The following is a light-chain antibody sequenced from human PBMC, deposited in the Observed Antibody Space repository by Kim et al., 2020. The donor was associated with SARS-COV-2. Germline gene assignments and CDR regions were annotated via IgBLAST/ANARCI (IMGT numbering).Light chain of an antibody. V-gene: IGLV1-40*01. CDR1: VSNLGSGYD. Sequence: QSVLTHPSSVSGAPGQGVTISCTRSVSNLGSGYDVHWYQQFRGTAPKVVIYGNTNRPPGVPDRFSGSNSGTSASLTIAGLQVEDEADYYCQSYDSSLGGSGVFGGGTKVTVL. CDR3: QSYDSSLGGSGV. CDR2: GNT. J-gene: IGLJ3*02.